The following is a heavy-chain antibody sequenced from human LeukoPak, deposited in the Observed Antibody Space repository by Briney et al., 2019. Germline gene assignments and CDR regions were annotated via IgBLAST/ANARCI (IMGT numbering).Heavy chain of an antibody. V-gene: IGHV4-59*01. D-gene: IGHD3-16*02. J-gene: IGHJ4*02. CDR1: GGSISSYY. CDR2: IYYSGST. CDR3: AREKRGVIVY. Sequence: SETLSLTCTVSGGSISSYYWSWIRQPPGKGLEWIGYIYYSGSTNYNPSLKSRVTISVDTSKNQFSLKLSSVTAADTAVYYCAREKRGVIVYWGQGTLVTVSS.